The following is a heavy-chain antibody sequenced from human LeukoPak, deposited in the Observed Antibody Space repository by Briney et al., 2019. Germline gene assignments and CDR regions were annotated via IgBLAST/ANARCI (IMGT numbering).Heavy chain of an antibody. V-gene: IGHV4-59*08. CDR2: IYYSGST. CDR1: GVSISSYY. Sequence: SETLSLTCTVSGVSISSYYWSWIRQPPGKGLEWIGYIYYSGSTNYNPSLKSRVTISVDTSKNQFSLKLSSVTAADTAVYYCARIYCSSTTCYFDYWGQGTLVTVSS. CDR3: ARIYCSSTTCYFDY. D-gene: IGHD2-2*01. J-gene: IGHJ4*02.